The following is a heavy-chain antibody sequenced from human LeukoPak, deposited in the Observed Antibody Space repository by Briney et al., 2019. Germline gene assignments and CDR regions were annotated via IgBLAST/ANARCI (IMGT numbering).Heavy chain of an antibody. CDR2: MNPNSGNT. D-gene: IGHD4-23*01. J-gene: IGHJ5*02. V-gene: IGHV1-8*01. Sequence: ASVKVSCKASGYTFTSYDINWVRQATGQGLEWMGWMNPNSGNTGYAQKFQGRVTMTRNTSISTAYMELSSLRSEDTAVYYCARGPEGGLELRFDPWGQGALVTVSS. CDR1: GYTFTSYD. CDR3: ARGPEGGLELRFDP.